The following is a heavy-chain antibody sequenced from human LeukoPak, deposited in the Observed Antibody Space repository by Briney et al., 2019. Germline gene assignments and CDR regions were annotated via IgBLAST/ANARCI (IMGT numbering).Heavy chain of an antibody. J-gene: IGHJ4*02. Sequence: PGGSLRLSCEGSGFTFSSYSMIWVRQAPGKGLEWVSSIRGDSTETRHADSLMGRFTISRDNAKKSLYLQMNSLRAEDMAVYYCARGHFGVVLDYWGQGTLVTVSS. CDR3: ARGHFGVVLDY. CDR2: IRGDSTET. V-gene: IGHV3-21*01. D-gene: IGHD3-3*01. CDR1: GFTFSSYS.